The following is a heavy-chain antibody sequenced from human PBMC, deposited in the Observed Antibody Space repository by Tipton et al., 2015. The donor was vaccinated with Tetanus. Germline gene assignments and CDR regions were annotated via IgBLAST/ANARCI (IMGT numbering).Heavy chain of an antibody. D-gene: IGHD1/OR15-1a*01. Sequence: PSLTCIVSGGSISTYYWSWIRQRPGRGLEWVGYVHYTGKDNYNPSLRSRVTLSVDTSKNQFSLQMSSVTAADTAVYYCARIGWPENNKPGFDIWGQGTTVTVSS. CDR1: GGSISTYY. CDR3: ARIGWPENNKPGFDI. V-gene: IGHV4-59*13. CDR2: VHYTGKD. J-gene: IGHJ3*02.